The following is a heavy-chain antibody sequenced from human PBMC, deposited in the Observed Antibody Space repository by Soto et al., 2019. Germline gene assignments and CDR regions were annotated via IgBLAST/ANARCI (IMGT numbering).Heavy chain of an antibody. Sequence: PSETLSLTCTVSGGSVSSGSYYWSWIRQPPGRGLEWIGYIYYSGSTNYNPSLKSRVTISVDTSKNQFSLKLSSVTAADTAVYYCARAPYYYDSSVYFQHWGQGTLVTVSS. CDR3: ARAPYYYDSSVYFQH. V-gene: IGHV4-61*01. D-gene: IGHD3-22*01. CDR1: GGSVSSGSYY. J-gene: IGHJ1*01. CDR2: IYYSGST.